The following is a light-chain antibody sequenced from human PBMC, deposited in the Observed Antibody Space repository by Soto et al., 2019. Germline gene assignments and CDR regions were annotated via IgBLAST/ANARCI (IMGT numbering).Light chain of an antibody. CDR1: ESVSSSY. Sequence: IVLTQSPGTLSLSPGERATLSCRTSESVSSSYITWYQQKVGQAPRLLIYGATTRATGIPDRFSGGGYGSGTDFTLTISRLEPEDFAVYYCQHYSSSLYTFGQGT. CDR3: QHYSSSLYT. CDR2: GAT. V-gene: IGKV3-20*01. J-gene: IGKJ2*01.